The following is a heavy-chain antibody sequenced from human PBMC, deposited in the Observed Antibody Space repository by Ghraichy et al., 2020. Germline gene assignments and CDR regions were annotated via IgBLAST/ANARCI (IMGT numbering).Heavy chain of an antibody. D-gene: IGHD2-15*01. CDR3: ARAADRDIVVLVAATPVDY. CDR1: GFTFSSYS. Sequence: GGSLRLSCAASGFTFSSYSMNWVRQAPGKGLEWVSSISSSSSYIYYADSVKGRFTISRDNAKNSLYLQMNSLRAEDTAVYYCARAADRDIVVLVAATPVDYWGQGTLVTVSS. J-gene: IGHJ4*02. V-gene: IGHV3-21*01. CDR2: ISSSSSYI.